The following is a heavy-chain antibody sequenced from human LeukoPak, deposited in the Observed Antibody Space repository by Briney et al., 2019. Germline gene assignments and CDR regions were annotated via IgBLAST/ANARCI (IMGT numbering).Heavy chain of an antibody. D-gene: IGHD2-21*01. V-gene: IGHV4-38-2*01. CDR1: GYSISSGYY. Sequence: PSETLSLTCAVSGYSISSGYYWGWIRQPPGKRLEWIGSIYHSGSTYYNPSLKSRVTISVDTSKNQFSLKLSSVTAADTAVYYCARQPYCGGDCYFGGLFDYWGQGTLVTVSS. CDR2: IYHSGST. J-gene: IGHJ4*02. CDR3: ARQPYCGGDCYFGGLFDY.